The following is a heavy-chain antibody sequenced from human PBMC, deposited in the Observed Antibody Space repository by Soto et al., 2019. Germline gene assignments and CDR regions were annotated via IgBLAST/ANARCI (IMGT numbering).Heavy chain of an antibody. CDR1: GFSLSTSGVG. Sequence: QITLKESGPTLVKPTQTLTLTCTFSGFSLSTSGVGVGWIRQPPGKALEWLALIYWDDDKRYSPSLKSRLTITKDTSKNQVVLTMTNMDPVDTATYYCAQLFRGHYSFDYWGQGTLVTVSS. V-gene: IGHV2-5*02. J-gene: IGHJ4*02. CDR3: AQLFRGHYSFDY. D-gene: IGHD5-12*01. CDR2: IYWDDDK.